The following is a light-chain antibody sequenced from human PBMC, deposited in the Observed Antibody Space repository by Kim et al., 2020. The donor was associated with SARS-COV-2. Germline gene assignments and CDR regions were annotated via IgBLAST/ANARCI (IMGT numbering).Light chain of an antibody. J-gene: IGKJ1*01. V-gene: IGKV3-15*01. CDR3: QQYNNWPET. Sequence: VSPGERATLSCRASQSVSSNLAWYQQKRGQAPRLLIYDVSTRATGIPGRFSGSGSGAEFTLTISSLQSEDFAIYYCQQYNNWPETFGQGTKVDIK. CDR1: QSVSSN. CDR2: DVS.